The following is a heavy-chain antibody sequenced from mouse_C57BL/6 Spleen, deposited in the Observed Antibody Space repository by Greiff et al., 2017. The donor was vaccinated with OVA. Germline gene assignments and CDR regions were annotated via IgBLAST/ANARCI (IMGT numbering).Heavy chain of an antibody. CDR1: GFTFSDYG. CDR3: ARHDGYYYYAMDY. Sequence: DVKLVESGGGLVKPGGSLKLSCAASGFTFSDYGMHWVRQAPEKGLEWVAYISSGSSTIYYADTVKGRFTISRDNAKNTLFLQMTSLRSEDTAMYYCARHDGYYYYAMDYWGQGTSVTVSS. J-gene: IGHJ4*01. CDR2: ISSGSSTI. V-gene: IGHV5-17*01. D-gene: IGHD2-3*01.